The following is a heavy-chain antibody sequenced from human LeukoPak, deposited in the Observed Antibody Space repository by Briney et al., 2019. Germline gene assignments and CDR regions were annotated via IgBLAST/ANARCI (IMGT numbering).Heavy chain of an antibody. CDR1: GGSISSGSYY. CDR2: IYTSGST. Sequence: PSQTLSLTCTVSGGSISSGSYYWSWIRQPAGKGLEWIGRIYTSGSTNYNPSLKSRVTISVDTSKNQFSLKLSSVTAADTAVYYCARRNYGSGSLFYYYYYMDVWGKGTTVTVSS. D-gene: IGHD3-10*01. J-gene: IGHJ6*03. CDR3: ARRNYGSGSLFYYYYYMDV. V-gene: IGHV4-61*02.